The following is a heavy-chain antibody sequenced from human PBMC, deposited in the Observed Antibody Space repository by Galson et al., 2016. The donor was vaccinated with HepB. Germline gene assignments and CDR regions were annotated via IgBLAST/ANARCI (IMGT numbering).Heavy chain of an antibody. Sequence: SVKVSCKASGYTFTSYGISWVRQAPGQGLEWMGWISPYNGNTNYAQKLQGRVTMTTDTSTTTAYMELRSLRSDDTAVYYCARDSLVGATGWFDPWGQGTLVTVSS. V-gene: IGHV1-18*01. D-gene: IGHD1-26*01. J-gene: IGHJ5*02. CDR2: ISPYNGNT. CDR3: ARDSLVGATGWFDP. CDR1: GYTFTSYG.